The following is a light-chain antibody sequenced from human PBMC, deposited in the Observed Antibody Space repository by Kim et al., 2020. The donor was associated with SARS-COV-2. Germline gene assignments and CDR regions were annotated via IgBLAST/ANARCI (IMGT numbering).Light chain of an antibody. Sequence: SPGERATLSCRAIQKISTTYFAWYQPRPGQAPRVLIYGTSTRATGIPDRFSGSGSGTDFTLTISRLEPEDFALYHCQQYGSSPWTFGQGTKVDIK. V-gene: IGKV3-20*01. CDR2: GTS. CDR1: QKISTTY. CDR3: QQYGSSPWT. J-gene: IGKJ1*01.